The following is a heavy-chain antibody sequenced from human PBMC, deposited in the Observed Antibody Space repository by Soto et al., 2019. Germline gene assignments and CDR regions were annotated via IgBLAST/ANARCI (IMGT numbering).Heavy chain of an antibody. Sequence: SVKVSCKASGGTFSSYAISWVRQAPGQGLEWMGGIIPIFGTANYAQKFQGRVTITADESTSTAYMELSSLRSEDTAVYYCARRAPLCECSLDFWGQGTTVTVSS. CDR1: GGTFSSYA. J-gene: IGHJ6*02. CDR3: ARRAPLCECSLDF. CDR2: IIPIFGTA. V-gene: IGHV1-69*13. D-gene: IGHD2-8*01.